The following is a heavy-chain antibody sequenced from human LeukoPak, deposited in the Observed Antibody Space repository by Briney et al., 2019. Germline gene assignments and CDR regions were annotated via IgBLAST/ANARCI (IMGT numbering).Heavy chain of an antibody. Sequence: KPSETLSLTCAVYGGSFSGYYWSWIRQPPGKGLEWIGEINHSGSTNYNPSLKSRVTISVDTSKNQFSLKLSSVTAADTAVYYCARGRKDYYGSGRGGYFDYWGQGTLVTVSS. D-gene: IGHD3-10*01. CDR2: INHSGST. J-gene: IGHJ4*02. CDR3: ARGRKDYYGSGRGGYFDY. CDR1: GGSFSGYY. V-gene: IGHV4-34*01.